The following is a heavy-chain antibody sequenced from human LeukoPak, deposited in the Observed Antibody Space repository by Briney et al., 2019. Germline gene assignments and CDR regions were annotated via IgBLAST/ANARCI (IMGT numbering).Heavy chain of an antibody. D-gene: IGHD3-22*01. CDR2: ISSSSSYI. Sequence: GGSLRLSCAASGFTFSSYSMNWVRQAPGKGLEWVSSISSSSSYIYYADSVKGRFTISRDNAKNSLYLQMNSLRAEDTAVYYCARDRGYYDSSGYSPWGQGTLVTVSS. J-gene: IGHJ5*02. CDR1: GFTFSSYS. CDR3: ARDRGYYDSSGYSP. V-gene: IGHV3-21*01.